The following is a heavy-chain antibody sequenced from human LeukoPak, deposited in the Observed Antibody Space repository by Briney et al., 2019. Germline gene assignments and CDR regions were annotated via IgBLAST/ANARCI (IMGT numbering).Heavy chain of an antibody. CDR1: NGSISSHY. CDR2: IYSTGST. Sequence: SETLSLTCTVSNGSISSHYWSWIGQAPGMGLKWCGRIYSTGSTNYNPSLKSRLTMSVDTSNNQFSLRLTSVTAADTAVYYCARILDSSGYYLGAFDIWGQGTTVTVSS. CDR3: ARILDSSGYYLGAFDI. V-gene: IGHV4-4*07. J-gene: IGHJ3*02. D-gene: IGHD3-22*01.